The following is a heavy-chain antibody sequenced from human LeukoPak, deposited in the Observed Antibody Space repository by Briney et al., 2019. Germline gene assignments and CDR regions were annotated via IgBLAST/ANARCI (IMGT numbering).Heavy chain of an antibody. D-gene: IGHD2-21*02. CDR1: GYTFTGYY. CDR3: ARDNAYCGGDCLPYYYYMDV. J-gene: IGHJ6*03. CDR2: INPNSGGT. V-gene: IGHV1-2*02. Sequence: HRASVKVSCKASGYTFTGYYMHWVRQAPGQGLEWMGWINPNSGGTNYAQKFQGRVTMTRDTSISTVYMDLSRLRSDDTAVYYCARDNAYCGGDCLPYYYYMDVWGKGTTVTISS.